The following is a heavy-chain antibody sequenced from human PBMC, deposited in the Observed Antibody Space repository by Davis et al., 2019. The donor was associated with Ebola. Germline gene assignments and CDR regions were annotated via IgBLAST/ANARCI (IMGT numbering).Heavy chain of an antibody. CDR1: GFSVSTKY. J-gene: IGHJ6*02. CDR3: ARENFHGMDV. CDR2: ITDHGGST. V-gene: IGHV3-74*01. Sequence: GESLEISCAASGFSVSTKYMNWVRQAPGEGLQWVSHITDHGGSTKYAEPVRGRFTISRDNANDILSLEMNDLRLEDTAVYYCARENFHGMDVWGQGTTVTVSS. D-gene: IGHD1-7*01.